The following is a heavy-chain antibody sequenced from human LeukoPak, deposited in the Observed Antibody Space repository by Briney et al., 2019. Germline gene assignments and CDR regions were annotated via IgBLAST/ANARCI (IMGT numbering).Heavy chain of an antibody. J-gene: IGHJ5*02. CDR1: GYTFTTYY. D-gene: IGHD2-2*01. V-gene: IGHV1-46*01. CDR3: ARDHCSSTSCYWFDP. Sequence: GASGKVSCKASGYTFTTYYMNWVRQAPGQGLEWMGIINPSGGSTIYAQKFQGRVTMTRDTSTSTVYMELSSLRSEDTAVYYCARDHCSSTSCYWFDPWGQGTLVTVSS. CDR2: INPSGGST.